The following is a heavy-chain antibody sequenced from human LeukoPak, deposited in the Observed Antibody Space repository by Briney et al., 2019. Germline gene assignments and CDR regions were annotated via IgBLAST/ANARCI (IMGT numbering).Heavy chain of an antibody. V-gene: IGHV3-30*02. CDR2: IRYDGTNK. CDR3: ARAKNNGGSCFGCRFDP. Sequence: GGSLRLSCAASGFTFSSYAMHWVRQAPGKGLEWVTFIRYDGTNKYYADSVKGRFTISRDNSKNTLYLQMNSLRAEDTAIYYCARAKNNGGSCFGCRFDPWGQGTLVTVSS. CDR1: GFTFSSYA. J-gene: IGHJ5*02. D-gene: IGHD2-15*01.